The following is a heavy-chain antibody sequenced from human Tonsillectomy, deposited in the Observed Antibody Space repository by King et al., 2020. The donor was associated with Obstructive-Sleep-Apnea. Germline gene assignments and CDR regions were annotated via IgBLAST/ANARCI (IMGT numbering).Heavy chain of an antibody. CDR1: EFTFSSYA. CDR3: AKDSSMVRGIVNRYFDL. D-gene: IGHD3-10*01. Sequence: VQLVESGGGLVQPGGSLRLSCAASEFTFSSYAMTWVRQAPGKGLEWVSGISVSGGSTNYADSVKGRFTISRDNSKNTLYLQMNSLRAEDTAVYYCAKDSSMVRGIVNRYFDLWGRGTLVTVSS. CDR2: ISVSGGST. V-gene: IGHV3-23*04. J-gene: IGHJ2*01.